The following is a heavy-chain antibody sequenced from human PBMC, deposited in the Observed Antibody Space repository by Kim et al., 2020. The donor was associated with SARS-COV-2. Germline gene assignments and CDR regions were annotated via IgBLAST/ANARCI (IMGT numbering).Heavy chain of an antibody. CDR3: VRHGSWFDP. Sequence: SETLSLTFTVSGAPVTTYYWTWIRQSAGKGLEWIGRIYTSGNTTYNPSLKSRVTMSLNTSKNHLYLNLSSVTAADTAVYYCVRHGSWFDPWGQGIAVTVSS. CDR2: IYTSGNT. J-gene: IGHJ5*02. D-gene: IGHD3-10*01. CDR1: GAPVTTYY. V-gene: IGHV4-4*07.